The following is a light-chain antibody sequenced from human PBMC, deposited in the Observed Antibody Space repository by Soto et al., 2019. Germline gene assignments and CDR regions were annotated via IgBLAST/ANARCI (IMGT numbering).Light chain of an antibody. J-gene: IGKJ2*01. CDR3: QQYDRSSPMYI. CDR2: GAS. V-gene: IGKV3-20*01. CDR1: QSVSSSY. Sequence: EIVLTQSPGTLSLSPGERAALSCRASQSVSSSYLAWYQQKPGQAPRLLIYGASRRATGIPDRFSGSGSGTDFTLTISRLEPEDFAVYYCQQYDRSSPMYIFGQGTKLEIK.